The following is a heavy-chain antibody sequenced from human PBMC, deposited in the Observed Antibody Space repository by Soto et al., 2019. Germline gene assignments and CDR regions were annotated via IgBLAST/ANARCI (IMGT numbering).Heavy chain of an antibody. Sequence: PGGSLRLSCAASGFNFNTYAVHWVRQAPGKGLEWVAVIWYDGSKKYYADSVKGRFTISRDNSKNTLYLQMNSLRAEDTAVYYCARDYDSSGYPRYYFDYWGQGTLVTVSS. J-gene: IGHJ4*02. CDR2: IWYDGSKK. CDR1: GFNFNTYA. D-gene: IGHD3-22*01. V-gene: IGHV3-33*08. CDR3: ARDYDSSGYPRYYFDY.